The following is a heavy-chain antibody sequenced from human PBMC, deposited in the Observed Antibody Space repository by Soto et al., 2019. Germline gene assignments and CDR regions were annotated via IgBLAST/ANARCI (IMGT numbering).Heavy chain of an antibody. CDR1: GYTFTSYA. D-gene: IGHD3-9*01. J-gene: IGHJ6*02. Sequence: QVQLVQSGAEVKKPGASVKVSCKASGYTFTSYAMHWVRQAPGQRLEWMGWINAGNGNTKYSQKFQGRVTITRDTTASTAYMELSSLTSEDTAVYYCARVGVDFDWLSNPDYYYYGMDVWGQGTTVTVSS. CDR2: INAGNGNT. V-gene: IGHV1-3*01. CDR3: ARVGVDFDWLSNPDYYYYGMDV.